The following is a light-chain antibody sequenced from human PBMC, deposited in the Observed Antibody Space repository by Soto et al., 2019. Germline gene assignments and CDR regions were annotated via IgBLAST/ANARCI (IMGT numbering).Light chain of an antibody. Sequence: QSALTQPASVSESPGQSVTISCTGTSSDVGGYDYVSWYQQHPGKAPQLLIYDVSIRPSGVSDRFSGFKSGNTASLTISGLQAEDEADYYCNSYTSSSTVAFGGGTKLTVL. J-gene: IGLJ2*01. CDR3: NSYTSSSTVA. CDR2: DVS. CDR1: SSDVGGYDY. V-gene: IGLV2-14*01.